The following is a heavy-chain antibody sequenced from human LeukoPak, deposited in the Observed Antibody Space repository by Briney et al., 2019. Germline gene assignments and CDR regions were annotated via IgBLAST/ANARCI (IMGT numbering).Heavy chain of an antibody. J-gene: IGHJ4*02. CDR1: GFTFSSYA. Sequence: GGSLRLSCAASGFTFSSYAMSWVRQAPGKGLEWVSAISGSGGSTYYADSVKGRFTISRDNSKNTLYLQMNSLRAEDTAVYYCAKVDPPRPYHGGNNDYWGQGTLVTVSS. CDR3: AKVDPPRPYHGGNNDY. CDR2: ISGSGGST. D-gene: IGHD2-15*01. V-gene: IGHV3-23*01.